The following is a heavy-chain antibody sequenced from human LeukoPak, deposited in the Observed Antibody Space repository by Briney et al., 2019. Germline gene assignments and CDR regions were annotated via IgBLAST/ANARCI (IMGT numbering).Heavy chain of an antibody. J-gene: IGHJ5*02. D-gene: IGHD2-8*02. CDR3: ARGYWLNNWFDP. V-gene: IGHV6-1*01. CDR1: GDSFSSNSAA. Sequence: SQTLSLTCAISGDSFSSNSAAWNWIRQSPSRGLEWLGRTYYRSKWYNDYAVSVKSRITINPDTSKNQFSLRLNSVTPEDTAVYYCARGYWLNNWFDPWGQGTLVTVSS. CDR2: TYYRSKWYN.